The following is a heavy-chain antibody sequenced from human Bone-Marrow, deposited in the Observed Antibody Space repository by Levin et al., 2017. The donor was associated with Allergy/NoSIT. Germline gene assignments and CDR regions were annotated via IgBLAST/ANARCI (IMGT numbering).Heavy chain of an antibody. CDR2: INPKSGGT. J-gene: IGHJ4*02. Sequence: GESLKISCKSSGYTFTDYFLHWVRQAPGQGLEWMGCINPKSGGTNYAHKFRGRVTLTRDTSMTTVYLDLSRLRSDDTALFYCARAMPGSGTPPNFDCWGQGTLVAVSS. CDR1: GYTFTDYF. CDR3: ARAMPGSGTPPNFDC. D-gene: IGHD3-10*01. V-gene: IGHV1-2*02.